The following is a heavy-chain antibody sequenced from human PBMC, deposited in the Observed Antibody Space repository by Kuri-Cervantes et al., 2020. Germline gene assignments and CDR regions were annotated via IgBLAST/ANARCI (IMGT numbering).Heavy chain of an antibody. Sequence: ASVKVSCKASGYTFTSYGISWVRQAPGQGLEWMGWINPNSGGTNYAQKFQGRVTMTRDTSISTAYMELSRLRSDDTAVYYCARTPVGGPHNYWGQGTLVTVSS. CDR1: GYTFTSYG. D-gene: IGHD3-10*01. CDR3: ARTPVGGPHNY. J-gene: IGHJ4*02. CDR2: INPNSGGT. V-gene: IGHV1-2*02.